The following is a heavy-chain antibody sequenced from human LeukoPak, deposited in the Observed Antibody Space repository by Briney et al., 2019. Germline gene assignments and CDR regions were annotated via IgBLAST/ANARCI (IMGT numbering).Heavy chain of an antibody. CDR3: ARGTAIDY. CDR2: IYSGGST. J-gene: IGHJ4*02. V-gene: IGHV3-53*01. Sequence: GGSLRLSCAASGFTFSSYAMSWVRQAPGKGLEWVSVIYSGGSTYYADSVKGRFTISRDNSKNTLYLQMNSLRAEDTAVYYCARGTAIDYWGQGTLVTVSS. D-gene: IGHD2-21*02. CDR1: GFTFSSYA.